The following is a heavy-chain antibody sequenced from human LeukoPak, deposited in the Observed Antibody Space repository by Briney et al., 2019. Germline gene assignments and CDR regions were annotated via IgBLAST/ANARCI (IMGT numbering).Heavy chain of an antibody. J-gene: IGHJ4*02. Sequence: ASVKVSCKASGYTFTGYYVSWVRQAPGQGLEWMGWTSGYNAKTKYVQKFQSRITMTIDTSTTTAYMELRSLTSDDTAVYYCARVRDYYASSDYSDYWGQGTLVTVSS. CDR3: ARVRDYYASSDYSDY. CDR2: TSGYNAKT. CDR1: GYTFTGYY. V-gene: IGHV1-18*04. D-gene: IGHD3-22*01.